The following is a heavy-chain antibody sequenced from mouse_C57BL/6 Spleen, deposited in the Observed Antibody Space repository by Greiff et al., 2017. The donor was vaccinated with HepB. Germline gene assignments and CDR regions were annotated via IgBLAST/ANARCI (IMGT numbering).Heavy chain of an antibody. D-gene: IGHD1-1*01. Sequence: QVQLQQPGAELVKPGASVKLSCKASGYTFTSYWMHWVKQRPGQGLEWIGMIHPNSGSTNYNEKFKSKATLTVDKSSSTAYMQLSSLTSEDSAVYYCARPYYGSSTPFAYWGQGTLVTVSA. CDR1: GYTFTSYW. J-gene: IGHJ3*01. CDR3: ARPYYGSSTPFAY. V-gene: IGHV1-64*01. CDR2: IHPNSGST.